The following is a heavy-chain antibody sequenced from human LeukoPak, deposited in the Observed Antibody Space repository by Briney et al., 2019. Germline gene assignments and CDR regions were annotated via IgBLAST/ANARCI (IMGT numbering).Heavy chain of an antibody. Sequence: PGGSLRLSCAASGFTFSSYWMSWVRQAPGKGLEWVANIKQDGSEKYYVDSVKGRFTISRDNAKNSLYLQMNSLRAEDTAVYYCARGPITIFGVVIIKGFDYWGQGTLVTVSS. CDR2: IKQDGSEK. D-gene: IGHD3-3*01. CDR1: GFTFSSYW. J-gene: IGHJ4*02. V-gene: IGHV3-7*01. CDR3: ARGPITIFGVVIIKGFDY.